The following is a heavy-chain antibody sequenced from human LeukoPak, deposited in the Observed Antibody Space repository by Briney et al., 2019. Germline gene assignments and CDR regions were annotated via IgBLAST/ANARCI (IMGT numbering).Heavy chain of an antibody. CDR1: AFTFSSYA. CDR3: ARDYSGSYDY. D-gene: IGHD1-26*01. CDR2: ISYDGSNK. V-gene: IGHV3-30*04. Sequence: GGSLRLSCAASAFTFSSYAMHWVRQAPGKGLEWVAIISYDGSNKYYADSVKGRFTISRDNSKNTLYLQMNSLRAEDTAVYYCARDYSGSYDYWGQGTLVTVSS. J-gene: IGHJ4*02.